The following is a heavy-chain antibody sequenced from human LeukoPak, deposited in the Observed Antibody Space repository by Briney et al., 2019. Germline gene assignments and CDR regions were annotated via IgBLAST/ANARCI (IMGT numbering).Heavy chain of an antibody. CDR1: GVSFNDYY. V-gene: IGHV4-34*01. CDR3: TRMTTGHDY. D-gene: IGHD4-17*01. CDR2: INHSGYT. Sequence: SETLSLTCAASGVSFNDYYRSWVRQTPGKGLEWIGEINHSGYTNDSPSLKSRVTISIDTSRKQFSLNLRSVTVADTGIYYCTRMTTGHDYWGQGTLVTVSS. J-gene: IGHJ4*02.